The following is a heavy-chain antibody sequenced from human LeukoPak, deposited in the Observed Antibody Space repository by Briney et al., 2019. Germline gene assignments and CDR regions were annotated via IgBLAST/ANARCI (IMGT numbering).Heavy chain of an antibody. J-gene: IGHJ6*02. V-gene: IGHV1-69*04. CDR2: IIPILGIA. CDR1: GGTFSSYA. Sequence: ASVKVSCEASGGTFSSYAISWVRQAPGQGLEWMGRIIPILGIANYAQKFQGRVTITADKSTSTAYMELSSLRSEDTAVYYCARAAAEKTEDYYYYYGMDVWGQGTTVTVSS. D-gene: IGHD6-13*01. CDR3: ARAAAEKTEDYYYYYGMDV.